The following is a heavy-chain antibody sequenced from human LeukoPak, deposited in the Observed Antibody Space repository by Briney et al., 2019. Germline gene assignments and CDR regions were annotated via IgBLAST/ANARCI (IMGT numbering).Heavy chain of an antibody. CDR1: GFIFSSYE. CDR2: ISPSGSSM. V-gene: IGHV3-48*03. J-gene: IGHJ4*02. Sequence: GGSLRLSCAASGFIFSSYEIHWVRQAPGKGLEWVSYISPSGSSMSYADSVKGRFTISRDNAENSLYLQMNSLRAEDTAVYYCARRGSFVDYWGQGTLVTVS. D-gene: IGHD3-16*01. CDR3: ARRGSFVDY.